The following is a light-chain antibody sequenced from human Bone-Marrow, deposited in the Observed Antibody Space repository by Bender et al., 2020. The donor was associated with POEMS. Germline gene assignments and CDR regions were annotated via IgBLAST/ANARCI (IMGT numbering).Light chain of an antibody. V-gene: IGLV1-44*01. J-gene: IGLJ1*01. CDR2: SSH. Sequence: QSVLTQPPSASGTPGQRVTISCSGGSSNIGAHAVNWYQHLPGTAPKLLIYSSHRRPSEVPDRFSGSRSGTSASLAISGLQSEDEADYYCTSYARTSAPHYVFGTGTKVTVL. CDR3: TSYARTSAPHYV. CDR1: SSNIGAHA.